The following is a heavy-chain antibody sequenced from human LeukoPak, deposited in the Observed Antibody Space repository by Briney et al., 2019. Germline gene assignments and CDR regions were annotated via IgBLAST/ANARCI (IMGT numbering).Heavy chain of an antibody. V-gene: IGHV4-39*01. CDR1: GGSISSGSYY. CDR2: IYYSGST. J-gene: IGHJ4*02. Sequence: SETLSLTCTVSGGSISSGSYYWGWIRQPPGKGLEWIGRIYYSGSTYYNPSLQSRVTIPIDTSKNQFSLKLSSVTAADTAVYYCARLTSNGATYFEYWGQGTLVTVSS. D-gene: IGHD2-2*01. CDR3: ARLTSNGATYFEY.